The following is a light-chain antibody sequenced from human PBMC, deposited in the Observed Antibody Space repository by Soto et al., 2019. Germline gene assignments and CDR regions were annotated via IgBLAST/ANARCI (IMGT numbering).Light chain of an antibody. CDR2: DNN. CDR3: GTWDSSLSAHAV. CDR1: SSNIGNNY. Sequence: QSVLTQPPSVSAAPGQKVTISCSGSSSNIGNNYVSWYQQLPGTAPKLLIYDNNKRPSGIPDRFSGSKSGTSATLGITGLLTGDEADYYCGTWDSSLSAHAVFGGGTQLTVL. J-gene: IGLJ7*01. V-gene: IGLV1-51*01.